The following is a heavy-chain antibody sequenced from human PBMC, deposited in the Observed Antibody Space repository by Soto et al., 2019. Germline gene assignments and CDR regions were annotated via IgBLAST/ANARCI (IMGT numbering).Heavy chain of an antibody. J-gene: IGHJ6*03. CDR2: SYSGGST. V-gene: IGHV3-66*01. CDR3: AREGGVITGTTQNRNSYYYMYV. CDR1: GFTVSSNY. Sequence: EVQLVESGAGLVQPGGSLRLSCAASGFTVSSNYMSWVSQAPGKGLEWVSVSYSGGSTYYADSVKGRFTISRDNSKNTLYLQMNSLRAEDTAVYYCAREGGVITGTTQNRNSYYYMYVWGKGTTVTVSS. D-gene: IGHD1-20*01.